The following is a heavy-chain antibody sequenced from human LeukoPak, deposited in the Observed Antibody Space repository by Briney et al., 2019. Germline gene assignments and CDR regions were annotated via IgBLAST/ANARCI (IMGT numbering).Heavy chain of an antibody. CDR1: GFTFSSYW. J-gene: IGHJ5*02. Sequence: GGSLRLSCAASGFTFSSYWMSWVGQAPGKGLEWVANIKQDGSEKYYVDSVKGRFTISRDNAKNSLYLQMNSLRAEDTAVYYCARTGYCSSTSCVGDWFDPWGQGTLVTVSS. V-gene: IGHV3-7*01. D-gene: IGHD2-2*01. CDR2: IKQDGSEK. CDR3: ARTGYCSSTSCVGDWFDP.